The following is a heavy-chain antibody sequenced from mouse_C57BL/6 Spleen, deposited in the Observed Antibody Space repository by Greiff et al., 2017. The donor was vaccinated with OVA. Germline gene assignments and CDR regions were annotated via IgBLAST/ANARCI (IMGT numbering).Heavy chain of an antibody. D-gene: IGHD4-1*01. CDR3: ARYYWDGPYYFDY. CDR2: INPSTGGT. CDR1: GYSFTGYY. Sequence: VQLKQSGPELVKPGASVKISCKASGYSFTGYYMNWVKQSPEKSLEWIGEINPSTGGTTYNQKFKAKATLTVDKSSSTAYMQLKSLTSEDSAVYYCARYYWDGPYYFDYWGQGTTLTVSS. J-gene: IGHJ2*01. V-gene: IGHV1-42*01.